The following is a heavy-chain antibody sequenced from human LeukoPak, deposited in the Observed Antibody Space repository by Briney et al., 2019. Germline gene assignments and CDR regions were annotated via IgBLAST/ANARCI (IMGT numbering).Heavy chain of an antibody. Sequence: ASVKVSCKASGYTFTSYGISWVRQAPGQGLEWMGIINPSGGSTSYAQKFQGRVTMTRDMSTSTVYMELSSLRSEDTAVYYCASDHLSIAATGMRYWGQGTLVTVSS. V-gene: IGHV1-46*01. CDR3: ASDHLSIAATGMRY. CDR1: GYTFTSYG. CDR2: INPSGGST. J-gene: IGHJ4*02. D-gene: IGHD6-13*01.